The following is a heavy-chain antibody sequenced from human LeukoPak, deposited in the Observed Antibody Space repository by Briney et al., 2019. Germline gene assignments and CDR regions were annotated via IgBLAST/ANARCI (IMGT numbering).Heavy chain of an antibody. CDR2: IKQDGSEK. D-gene: IGHD6-13*01. J-gene: IGHJ6*02. Sequence: GGSLRLSCAASGFTFSSYWVSWVRQAPGKGLEWVANIKQDGSEKYYVDSVKGRSTISRDNAKNSLYLQMNSLRAEDTAVYYCARGVAEAMDVWGQGTTVTVSS. CDR3: ARGVAEAMDV. CDR1: GFTFSSYW. V-gene: IGHV3-7*01.